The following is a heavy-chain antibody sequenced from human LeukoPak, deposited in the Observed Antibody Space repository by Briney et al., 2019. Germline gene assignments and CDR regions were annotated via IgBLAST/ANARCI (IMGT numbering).Heavy chain of an antibody. CDR1: GFTFSSYG. J-gene: IGHJ5*02. D-gene: IGHD2-2*01. Sequence: PGGSLRLSCAASGFTFSSYGMHWVRQAPGKGLEWVAVIWYDGSNKYYADSVKGRFTISRDNSKNTLYLQMNSLRAEDTAVYYCAREALDIVVVPAAMSSNWFDPWGQGTLVTVSS. CDR2: IWYDGSNK. V-gene: IGHV3-33*08. CDR3: AREALDIVVVPAAMSSNWFDP.